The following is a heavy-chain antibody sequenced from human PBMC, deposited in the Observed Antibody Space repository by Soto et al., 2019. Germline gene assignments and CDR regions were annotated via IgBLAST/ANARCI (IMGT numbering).Heavy chain of an antibody. V-gene: IGHV2-5*02. D-gene: IGHD6-19*01. Sequence: QITLKESGPTLVKPTQTLTLTCTFSGFSLSSTRMAVGWIRQPPGKALEWLALIYWDDDKRYSPFLKSRLTITKDTSKYQVVLTMSNMEPVDTARYYCAHIVVAGLGYYFDYWGQGTLVTVSS. CDR3: AHIVVAGLGYYFDY. J-gene: IGHJ4*02. CDR2: IYWDDDK. CDR1: GFSLSSTRMA.